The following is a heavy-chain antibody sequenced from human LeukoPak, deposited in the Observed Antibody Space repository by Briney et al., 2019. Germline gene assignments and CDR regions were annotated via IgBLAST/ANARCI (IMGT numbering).Heavy chain of an antibody. V-gene: IGHV4-59*01. CDR2: IYYTGST. Sequence: SETLSLTCTVSGVSISSYYWSWIRQPPGKGLEWIGYIYYTGSTNYNPSLKSRVTISIDTSKNQFPLKLSSVTAADTAVYYCARSGQWELPDYWGQGTLVTVSS. CDR3: ARSGQWELPDY. CDR1: GVSISSYY. J-gene: IGHJ4*02. D-gene: IGHD1-26*01.